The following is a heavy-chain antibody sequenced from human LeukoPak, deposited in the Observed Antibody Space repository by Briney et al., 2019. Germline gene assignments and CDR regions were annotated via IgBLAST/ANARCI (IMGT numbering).Heavy chain of an antibody. Sequence: PGGSLRLSCAAPGFTFTNYGMSWVRQAPGKGLEWVSAISGSGGSTYYADSVKGRFTISRDNSKNTLYLQMNSLRAEDTAVYYCAKDGRSYGLDYFDYWGQGTLVTVSS. V-gene: IGHV3-23*01. CDR1: GFTFTNYG. CDR2: ISGSGGST. J-gene: IGHJ4*02. D-gene: IGHD5-18*01. CDR3: AKDGRSYGLDYFDY.